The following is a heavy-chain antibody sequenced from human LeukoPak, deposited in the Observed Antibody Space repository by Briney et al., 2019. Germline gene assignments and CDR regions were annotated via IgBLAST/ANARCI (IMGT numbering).Heavy chain of an antibody. J-gene: IGHJ5*02. Sequence: SQTLSLTCAISGDSVSSNSVTWNWIRQSPSRGLEWLGRTYYRSTWYNDYAVSARGRITVNPDTSKNQFSLHLNSVTPEDTAVYYCAKRLTQYDCFDPWGQGILVTVSS. CDR1: GDSVSSNSVT. V-gene: IGHV6-1*01. CDR3: AKRLTQYDCFDP. D-gene: IGHD2-2*01. CDR2: TYYRSTWYN.